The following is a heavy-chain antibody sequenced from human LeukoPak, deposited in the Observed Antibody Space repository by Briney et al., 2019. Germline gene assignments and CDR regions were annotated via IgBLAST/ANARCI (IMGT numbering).Heavy chain of an antibody. V-gene: IGHV1-2*02. CDR1: GYTFTGYY. CDR2: VNPNSGGT. Sequence: ASVKVSCKASGYTFTGYYMHWVRQAPGQGLEWMGWVNPNSGGTNYAQKFQGRVTMTRDTSISTAYMELSRLRSDDTAVYYCASRSFNDHSTYYFDYWGQGTLVTVSS. CDR3: ASRSFNDHSTYYFDY. J-gene: IGHJ4*02. D-gene: IGHD4-4*01.